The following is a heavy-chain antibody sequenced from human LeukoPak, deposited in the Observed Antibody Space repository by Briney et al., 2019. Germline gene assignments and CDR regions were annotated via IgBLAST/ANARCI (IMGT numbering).Heavy chain of an antibody. D-gene: IGHD6-19*01. CDR2: ISGSGTTT. Sequence: GGSLPLLCGASGSTFSRSALSWFGRSPGKGLKGVSTISGSGTTTYYADSVRGRFTVSRENYKSTRYLQMNSLRVEDTAVYYCAKDLSMAVIGSPFDYWADRTLHPVSS. CDR1: GSTFSRSA. V-gene: IGHV3-23*01. J-gene: IGHJ4*01. CDR3: AKDLSMAVIGSPFDY.